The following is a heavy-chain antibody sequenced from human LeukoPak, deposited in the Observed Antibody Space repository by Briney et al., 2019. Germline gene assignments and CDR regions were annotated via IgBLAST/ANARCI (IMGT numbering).Heavy chain of an antibody. V-gene: IGHV1-2*02. CDR2: IDPNSGET. CDR3: ARVRGGYCTGDRCYGDFFFDN. J-gene: IGHJ4*02. D-gene: IGHD2-15*01. CDR1: GYTFIGYF. Sequence: ASVKVSCETSGYTFIGYFIHWVRQAPGQGLEWMGWIDPNSGETKFAKKFQGRVTLTRDTTTTTVYMESNSLKSDDTAVYFCARVRGGYCTGDRCYGDFFFDNWGQGTLVTVSS.